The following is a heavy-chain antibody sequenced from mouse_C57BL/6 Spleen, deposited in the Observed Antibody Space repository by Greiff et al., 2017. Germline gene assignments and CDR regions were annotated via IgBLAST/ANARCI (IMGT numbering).Heavy chain of an antibody. D-gene: IGHD4-1*01. J-gene: IGHJ2*01. Sequence: EVHLVESGGGLVKPGGSLKLSCAASGFTFSSYTMSWVRQTPEKRLEWVATISGGGGNTYYPDSVKGRFTISRDNAKNTLYLQMSSLRSEDTALYYCARHWTGFDYWGQGTTLTVSS. V-gene: IGHV5-9*01. CDR3: ARHWTGFDY. CDR2: ISGGGGNT. CDR1: GFTFSSYT.